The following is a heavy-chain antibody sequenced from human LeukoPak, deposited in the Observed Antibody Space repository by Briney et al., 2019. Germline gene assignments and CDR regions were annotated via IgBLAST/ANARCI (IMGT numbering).Heavy chain of an antibody. V-gene: IGHV3-49*03. CDR1: GFTFGDHA. CDR2: IRSKAYGGTT. J-gene: IGHJ4*02. Sequence: GGSLRLSCTASGFTFGDHAMSWFRQAPGKGLEWVGFIRSKAYGGTTEYAASVKGRFTISRDDSKSIAYLQMNSLKTEDTAVYYCTRDWAVTTSDYWDQGTLVTVSS. D-gene: IGHD4-11*01. CDR3: TRDWAVTTSDY.